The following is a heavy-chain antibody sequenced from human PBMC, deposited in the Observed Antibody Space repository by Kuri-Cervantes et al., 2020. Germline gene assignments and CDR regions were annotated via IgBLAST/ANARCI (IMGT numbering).Heavy chain of an antibody. D-gene: IGHD4-17*01. Sequence: SVKVSCKASGGTLNTYAINWVRQAPGQGLEWMGGITPMHGTTEYAQLFQGRVTLIADKSRNTVYMELSSLRSEDTAVYYCARNEVTTWSDAFDIWGQGTMVTVSS. CDR2: ITPMHGTT. J-gene: IGHJ3*02. V-gene: IGHV1-69*10. CDR1: GGTLNTYA. CDR3: ARNEVTTWSDAFDI.